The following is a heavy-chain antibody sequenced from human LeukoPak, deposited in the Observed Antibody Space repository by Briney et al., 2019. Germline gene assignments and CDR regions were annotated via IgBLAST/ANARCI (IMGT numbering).Heavy chain of an antibody. Sequence: GGSLRLSCAASGFTFSTYGMHWVRQAPGKGLEGVAFIRYDGINKYYADSVKGRFTISRDNSKNTLYLEVISLTAEDTAVYYCAKDDAWLRFGEWSQGTLVTVSS. CDR3: AKDDAWLRFGE. V-gene: IGHV3-30*02. CDR2: IRYDGINK. J-gene: IGHJ4*02. D-gene: IGHD3-10*01. CDR1: GFTFSTYG.